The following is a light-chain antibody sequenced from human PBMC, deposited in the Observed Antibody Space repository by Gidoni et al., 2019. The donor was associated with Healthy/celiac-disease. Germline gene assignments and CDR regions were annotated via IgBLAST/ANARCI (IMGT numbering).Light chain of an antibody. CDR3: QQSDSTPLT. CDR1: QSISSY. CDR2: SAS. J-gene: IGKJ4*01. V-gene: IGKV1-39*01. Sequence: DIQMTQSPSSLSASVGDRVTITYRASQSISSYLNWYQQKPGKAPKLLIYSASSLQSGVPSRFSGSGSGTDFTLTISSLQPEDFATYYCQQSDSTPLTFGGXTKVEIK.